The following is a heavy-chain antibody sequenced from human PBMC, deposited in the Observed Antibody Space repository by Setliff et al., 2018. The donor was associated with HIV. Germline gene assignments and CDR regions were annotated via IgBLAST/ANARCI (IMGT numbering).Heavy chain of an antibody. V-gene: IGHV4-31*03. J-gene: IGHJ3*02. CDR3: ARERGSGSLDAFDI. Sequence: PSETLSLTCTVSGGSIDTGGYYWSWIRQHPGKGLEWIGYIHYSGSTSFNPSLKSRVTISVDTSNNQFSLKLRSVTAADTAVYYCARERGSGSLDAFDIWGRGTMVTVSS. CDR2: IHYSGST. D-gene: IGHD3-10*01. CDR1: GGSIDTGGYY.